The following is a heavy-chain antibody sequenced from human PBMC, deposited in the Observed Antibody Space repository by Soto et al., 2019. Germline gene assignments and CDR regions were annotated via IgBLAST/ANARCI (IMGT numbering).Heavy chain of an antibody. D-gene: IGHD3-22*01. CDR2: IYYSGST. J-gene: IGHJ5*02. V-gene: IGHV4-59*01. Sequence: SETLSLTCTVSGGSISSYYWSWIRQPPGKGLEWIGYIYYSGSTNYNPSLKSRVTISVDTSKNQFSLKLSSVTAADTAVYYCAGESYYYDSSGYYLNWFDPWGQGTLVTVSS. CDR3: AGESYYYDSSGYYLNWFDP. CDR1: GGSISSYY.